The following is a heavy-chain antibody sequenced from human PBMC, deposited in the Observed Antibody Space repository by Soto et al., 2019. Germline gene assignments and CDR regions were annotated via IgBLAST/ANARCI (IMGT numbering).Heavy chain of an antibody. CDR2: ISYDGSNK. CDR1: EFTFRSYG. D-gene: IGHD3-22*01. CDR3: ARKTLTYYYDSSGSY. V-gene: IGHV3-30*03. Sequence: QVQLVESGGGVVQPGRSLRLSCAVSEFTFRSYGMHWVRQAPGKGLEWVAVISYDGSNKCYADSVKGRFTISRDNSKNTLYLQMNSLRAEDTAVYYCARKTLTYYYDSSGSYWGQGTLVTVSS. J-gene: IGHJ4*02.